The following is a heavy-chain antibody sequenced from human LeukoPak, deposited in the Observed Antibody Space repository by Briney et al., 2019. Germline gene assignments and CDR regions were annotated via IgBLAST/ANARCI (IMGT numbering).Heavy chain of an antibody. CDR2: IYYSGST. CDR3: ARQVGAAVDYFDC. V-gene: IGHV4-39*01. D-gene: IGHD2-15*01. J-gene: IGHJ4*02. CDR1: GGSISSNSYY. Sequence: SETLPLTCTVSGGSISSNSYYWGWIRQPPGKGLDWIGSIYYSGSTLYNPSLESRVTMSVDTSRSQFSLKLRSVTAADTAVYYCARQVGAAVDYFDCWGQGTLVTVSS.